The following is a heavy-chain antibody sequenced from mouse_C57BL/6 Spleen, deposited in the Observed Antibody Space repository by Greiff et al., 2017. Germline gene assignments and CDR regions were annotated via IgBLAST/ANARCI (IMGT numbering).Heavy chain of an antibody. CDR1: GFTFSSYG. D-gene: IGHD1-1*01. CDR3: ARQEGDYYGSSFYWYFDV. V-gene: IGHV5-6*02. J-gene: IGHJ1*03. CDR2: ISSGGSYT. Sequence: EVKLVESGGDLVKPGGSLKLSCAASGFTFSSYGMSWVRQTPDKRLEWVATISSGGSYTYYPDSVKGRFTISRDNAKHTLYLQMSSLKSEDTAMYYCARQEGDYYGSSFYWYFDVWGTGTTVTVSS.